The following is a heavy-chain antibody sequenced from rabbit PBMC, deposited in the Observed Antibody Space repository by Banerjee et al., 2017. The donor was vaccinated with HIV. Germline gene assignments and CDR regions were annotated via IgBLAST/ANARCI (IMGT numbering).Heavy chain of an antibody. CDR3: ARGHAGYGYATGYFNL. CDR2: IDAGSSGTT. V-gene: IGHV1S45*01. J-gene: IGHJ4*01. CDR1: GFSFSNKYV. Sequence: QEQLEESGGDLVKPEGSLTLTCTASGFSFSNKYVMCWVRQAPGKGLEWIACIDAGSSGTTYYASWAKGRFTISKTSSTTVTLQMTSLTAADTATYFCARGHAGYGYATGYFNLWGQGTLVTVS. D-gene: IGHD6-1*01.